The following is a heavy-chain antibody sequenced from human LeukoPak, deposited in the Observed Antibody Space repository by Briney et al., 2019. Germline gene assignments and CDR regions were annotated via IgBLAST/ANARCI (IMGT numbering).Heavy chain of an antibody. CDR3: AKDDITMIVSYFDY. V-gene: IGHV3-7*03. D-gene: IGHD3-22*01. CDR1: RFTLSTYW. J-gene: IGHJ4*02. Sequence: GGSLRLSCAASRFTLSTYWMSWVRQAPGKGLEWVAHIKQDGSQEYYVDSVKGRFTISRDSAKNSLYLQMNSLRAEDTAVYYCAKDDITMIVSYFDYWGQGTLVTVSS. CDR2: IKQDGSQE.